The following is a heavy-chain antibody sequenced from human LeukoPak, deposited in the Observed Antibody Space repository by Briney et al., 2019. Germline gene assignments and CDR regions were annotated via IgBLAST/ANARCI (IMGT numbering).Heavy chain of an antibody. CDR3: ARVRRYPANPSLDV. J-gene: IGHJ6*04. V-gene: IGHV4-59*01. D-gene: IGHD1-14*01. CDR1: GGSISSYY. Sequence: PSETLSLTCTVSGGSISSYYWSWIRQPPGKGLEWIGYIYYSGSTNYNPSLKSRVTISVDTSKNQFSLKLSSVTAADTAVYYCARVRRYPANPSLDVWGKGTTVTVSS. CDR2: IYYSGST.